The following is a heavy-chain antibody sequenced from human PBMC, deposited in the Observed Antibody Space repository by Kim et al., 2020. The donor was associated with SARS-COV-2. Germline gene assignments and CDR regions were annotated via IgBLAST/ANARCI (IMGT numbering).Heavy chain of an antibody. Sequence: SETLSLTCTVSGGSISSSYYYWGWIRQPPGKGLDWIGTVYYSGTSYYNPSLNSRVTISVDTSDNQFSLILTSVTAADTAVYYCARSYYDILTGHNWFDP. J-gene: IGHJ5*02. D-gene: IGHD3-9*01. V-gene: IGHV4-39*01. CDR3: ARSYYDILTGHNWFDP. CDR1: GGSISSSYYY. CDR2: VYYSGTS.